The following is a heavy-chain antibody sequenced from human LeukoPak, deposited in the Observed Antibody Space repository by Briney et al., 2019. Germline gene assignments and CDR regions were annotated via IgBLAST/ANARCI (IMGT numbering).Heavy chain of an antibody. J-gene: IGHJ6*02. CDR3: ARDTVDNDILTAVDV. Sequence: GGSLRLSCTVSGFTLSTYSLNWVRRAPGKGLEWVSLMTNSRSYYADSVKGRFTISRDNAKNSLDLVMSSLRVDDTAVYHCARDTVDNDILTAVDVWGQGTTVTVSS. D-gene: IGHD3-9*01. V-gene: IGHV3-21*01. CDR2: MTNSRSY. CDR1: GFTLSTYS.